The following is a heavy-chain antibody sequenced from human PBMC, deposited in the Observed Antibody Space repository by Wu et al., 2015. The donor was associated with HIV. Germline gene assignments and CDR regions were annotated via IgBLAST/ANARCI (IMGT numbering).Heavy chain of an antibody. Sequence: QVQLVQSGAEVKKPGASVKVSCKASGYSFTDYYIHWVRQAPGQGFEWMGWINPNSGGTNYEQKFQGRVTMSRDMSINTAYMELTRLRSDDTAVYYCARAEVSSGYYSVGPFDIWGQGTMVTVSS. CDR2: INPNSGGT. CDR1: GYSFTDYY. D-gene: IGHD6-19*01. J-gene: IGHJ3*02. V-gene: IGHV1-2*02. CDR3: ARAEVSSGYYSVGPFDI.